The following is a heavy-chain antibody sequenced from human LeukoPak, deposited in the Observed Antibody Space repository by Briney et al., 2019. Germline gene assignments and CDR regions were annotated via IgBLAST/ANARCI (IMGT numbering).Heavy chain of an antibody. CDR1: GFTFSSYG. J-gene: IGHJ3*02. Sequence: GGSLRLSCAASGFTFSSYGMHWVRQAPGKGLEWVSVISYDGNNKWYADSVKGRFTISRDNSKNTLYLQMNSLRAEDTAVHYCAKDRMSTVVTPYDAFDIWGQGTMVTVSS. D-gene: IGHD4-23*01. CDR2: ISYDGNNK. V-gene: IGHV3-30*18. CDR3: AKDRMSTVVTPYDAFDI.